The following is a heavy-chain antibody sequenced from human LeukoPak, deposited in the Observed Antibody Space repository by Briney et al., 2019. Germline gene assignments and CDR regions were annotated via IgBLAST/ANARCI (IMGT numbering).Heavy chain of an antibody. Sequence: AGGSLRLSCAASGFTFSSYAMSWVRQAPGKGLEWVSAISGSGGSTYYADSVKGRFTISRDNSKNTLYLQMNSLRAEDTAVYYCARDRLESSGFYFDYWGQGTLVTVSS. D-gene: IGHD6-19*01. J-gene: IGHJ4*02. CDR3: ARDRLESSGFYFDY. V-gene: IGHV3-23*01. CDR2: ISGSGGST. CDR1: GFTFSSYA.